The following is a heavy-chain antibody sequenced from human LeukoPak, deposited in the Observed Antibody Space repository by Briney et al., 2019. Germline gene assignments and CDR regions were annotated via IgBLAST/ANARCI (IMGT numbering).Heavy chain of an antibody. V-gene: IGHV1-2*02. J-gene: IGHJ4*02. CDR3: ARESTNGVLFDY. CDR2: INPNSGGT. CDR1: GYTFTGYY. D-gene: IGHD2-8*01. Sequence: ASVKVSCKASGYTFTGYYMHWVRQAPGQGLEWMGWINPNSGGTNYAQKFQGRVTMTRDTSISTAYMELSRLRSDDTAVYCCARESTNGVLFDYWGQGTLVTVSS.